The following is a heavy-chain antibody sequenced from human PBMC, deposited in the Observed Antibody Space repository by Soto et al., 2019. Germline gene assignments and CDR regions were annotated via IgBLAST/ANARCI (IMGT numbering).Heavy chain of an antibody. D-gene: IGHD5-12*01. V-gene: IGHV3-21*01. CDR2: ISSSSSYI. CDR1: GFTFSSYS. J-gene: IGHJ4*02. Sequence: PGGSLRLSCAASGFTFSSYSMNWVPQAPGKGLEWVSSISSSSSYIYYADSVKGRFTISGENTKNSLYLQMNSLRAEDTVVYYCARDDDPTLDSSGYLFDYWGQGTLVTVSS. CDR3: ARDDDPTLDSSGYLFDY.